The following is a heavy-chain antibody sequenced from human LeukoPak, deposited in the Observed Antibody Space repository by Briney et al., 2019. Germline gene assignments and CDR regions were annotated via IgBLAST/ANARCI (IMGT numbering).Heavy chain of an antibody. Sequence: GGSLRLSCAASGFTFSSYAMSWVRQAPGKGLEWVSYISSSSSTIYYADSVKGRFTISRDNAKNSLYLQMNSLRAEDTAVYYCARDRDFDYWGQGTLVTVSS. V-gene: IGHV3-48*01. CDR3: ARDRDFDY. J-gene: IGHJ4*02. CDR1: GFTFSSYA. CDR2: ISSSSSTI.